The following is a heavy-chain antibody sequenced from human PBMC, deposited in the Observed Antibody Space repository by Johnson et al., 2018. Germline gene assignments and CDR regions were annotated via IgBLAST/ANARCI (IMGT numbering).Heavy chain of an antibody. D-gene: IGHD1-26*01. CDR1: GFTFSSYS. V-gene: IGHV3-48*04. J-gene: IGHJ6*02. Sequence: ESGGGLVQPGGSLRLSCAASGFTFSSYSMNWVRQAPGKGLEGVSYISSSGSKIYYADSVKGRFTISRDNAKNSLYLQMNSLRAEDTAVYYCARSSGTYYYYGMDVWGQGTTVTVSS. CDR2: ISSSGSKI. CDR3: ARSSGTYYYYGMDV.